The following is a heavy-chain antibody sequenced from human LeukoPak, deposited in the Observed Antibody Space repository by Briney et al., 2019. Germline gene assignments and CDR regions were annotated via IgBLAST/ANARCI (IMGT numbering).Heavy chain of an antibody. Sequence: TPSETLSLTCAVYGGSFSGYYWSWIRQPPGKGLEWIGEINHSGSTNYNPSLTSRVTISVDTSKNQFSLKLSSVTAADTAVYYCARLGSYHDFWGQGALVTVSS. CDR3: ARLGSYHDF. CDR2: INHSGST. D-gene: IGHD1-26*01. CDR1: GGSFSGYY. J-gene: IGHJ4*02. V-gene: IGHV4-34*01.